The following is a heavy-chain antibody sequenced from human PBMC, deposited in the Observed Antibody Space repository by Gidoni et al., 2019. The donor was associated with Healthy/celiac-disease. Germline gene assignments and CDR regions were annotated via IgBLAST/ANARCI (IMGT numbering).Heavy chain of an antibody. D-gene: IGHD5-12*01. J-gene: IGHJ4*02. CDR3: ARVRDGYNSAFDY. CDR2: IFGTA. Sequence: IFGTANYAQKFQGRVTITADESTSTAYMELSSLRSEDTAVYYCARVRDGYNSAFDYWGQGTLVTVSS. V-gene: IGHV1-69*01.